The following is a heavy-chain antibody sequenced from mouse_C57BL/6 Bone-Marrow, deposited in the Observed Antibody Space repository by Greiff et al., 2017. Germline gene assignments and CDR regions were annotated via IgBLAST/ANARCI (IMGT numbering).Heavy chain of an antibody. V-gene: IGHV1-50*01. CDR1: GYTFTSYW. CDR3: AQTAQALYYFDY. CDR2: IDPSDSST. D-gene: IGHD3-2*02. J-gene: IGHJ2*01. Sequence: QVQLQQPGAELVKPGASVKLSCKASGYTFTSYWMQWVKQRPGQGLEWIGEIDPSDSSTNSNQKFKGKAKLTVDTSSSTAYMPLSSLTSEDSAVYYCAQTAQALYYFDYWGQGTTLTVSS.